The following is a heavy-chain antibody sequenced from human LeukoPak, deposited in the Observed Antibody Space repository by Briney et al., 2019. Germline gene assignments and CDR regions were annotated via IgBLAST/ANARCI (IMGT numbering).Heavy chain of an antibody. D-gene: IGHD6-13*01. J-gene: IGHJ4*02. CDR1: GGSVSSGSYY. CDR2: IYYSGST. V-gene: IGHV4-39*01. Sequence: PSETLSLTCTVSGGSVSSGSYYWSWIRQPPGKGLEWIGSIYYSGSTYYNPSLKSRVTISVDTSKNQFSLKLSSVTAADTAVYYCAGSIAAAGSFDYWGQGTLVTVSS. CDR3: AGSIAAAGSFDY.